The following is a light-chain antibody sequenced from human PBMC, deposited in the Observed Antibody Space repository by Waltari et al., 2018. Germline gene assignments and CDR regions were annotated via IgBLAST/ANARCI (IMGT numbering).Light chain of an antibody. J-gene: IGLJ3*02. V-gene: IGLV4-69*01. CDR1: SGHSSYA. CDR3: QTWGTGIHV. Sequence: QLVLTQSPSASAYLGASVKLTCTLSSGHSSYAIAWHQQQPEKGPRYLMKLNSDGSHSKGDGIPDRFSGSSSGAERYLTISSLQSEDEADYYCQTWGTGIHVFGGGTKLTVL. CDR2: LNSDGSH.